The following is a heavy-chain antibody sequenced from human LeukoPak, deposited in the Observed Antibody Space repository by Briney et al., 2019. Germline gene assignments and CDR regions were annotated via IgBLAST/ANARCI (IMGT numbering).Heavy chain of an antibody. V-gene: IGHV3-21*04. Sequence: GGSLRLSCAASGFTFSSYSMNWVRQAPGKGLEWVSSISSSNSYIYYADSVKGRFTISRDNAKNSLYLQMNSLRAEDTAIYYCAKEVVPGTSRSFDYWGQGTLVTVSS. J-gene: IGHJ4*02. CDR3: AKEVVPGTSRSFDY. D-gene: IGHD2-2*01. CDR2: ISSSNSYI. CDR1: GFTFSSYS.